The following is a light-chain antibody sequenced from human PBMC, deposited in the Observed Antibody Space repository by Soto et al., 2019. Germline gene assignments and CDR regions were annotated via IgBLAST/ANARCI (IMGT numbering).Light chain of an antibody. Sequence: DIQMTQSPYLSASVGDRVTITCRASQTITNYLNWYQQKPGKAPKLLISGVSSLQSGVPSRFSGSGSGTDFTLTISSLQPEDFATCYCQQSYSTPLTFGGGTKVEIK. J-gene: IGKJ4*01. V-gene: IGKV1-39*01. CDR1: QTITNY. CDR2: GVS. CDR3: QQSYSTPLT.